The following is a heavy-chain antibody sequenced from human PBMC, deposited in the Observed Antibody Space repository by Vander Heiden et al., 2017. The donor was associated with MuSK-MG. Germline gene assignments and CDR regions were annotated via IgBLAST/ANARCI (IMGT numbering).Heavy chain of an antibody. CDR2: IYHDGNA. J-gene: IGHJ5*02. V-gene: IGHV4-38-2*01. D-gene: IGHD3-16*01. Sequence: QVQLQGSGPGLVKPSETLSLTCAVSGYSFSSGYYWGWIRQPPGEGLEWIGSIYHDGNAYHNPSVRSRVTISVDASNNQFSLKMRSVTATDTAVYYCARLRAPYEAWFDPWDQGTLVTVSP. CDR3: ARLRAPYEAWFDP. CDR1: GYSFSSGYY.